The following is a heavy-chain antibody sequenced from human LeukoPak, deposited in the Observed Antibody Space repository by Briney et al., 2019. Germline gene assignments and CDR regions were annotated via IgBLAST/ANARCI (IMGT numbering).Heavy chain of an antibody. CDR3: ARAGCGGDCYSESLYYYYVMGV. J-gene: IGHJ6*02. CDR2: ISSSSSNI. V-gene: IGHV3-21*01. D-gene: IGHD2-21*02. Sequence: GGSLRLSCAASGFTFSSYSMNWVRQAPGKGLEWVSSISSSSSNIYYADSVKGRFTISRDNAKNSLYLKVNSLRAEDTAVYYCARAGCGGDCYSESLYYYYVMGVWGQGTTVTVSS. CDR1: GFTFSSYS.